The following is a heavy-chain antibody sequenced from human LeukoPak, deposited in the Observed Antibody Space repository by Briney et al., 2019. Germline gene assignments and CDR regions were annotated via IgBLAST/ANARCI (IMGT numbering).Heavy chain of an antibody. CDR2: ISDSGGST. V-gene: IGHV3-23*01. Sequence: GGSLRLSCAASGFTFSNYDMSWVRQAPGKGLELVSSISDSGGSTYYADSVKGRFTIFRDNSKNTLYLQMTNLRAADTAVYYCAKDLSRAVAADWFDPWDQGSLVTVSS. J-gene: IGHJ5*02. CDR1: GFTFSNYD. CDR3: AKDLSRAVAADWFDP. D-gene: IGHD6-19*01.